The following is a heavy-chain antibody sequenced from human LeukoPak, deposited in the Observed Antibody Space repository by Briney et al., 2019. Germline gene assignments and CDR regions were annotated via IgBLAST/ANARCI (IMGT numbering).Heavy chain of an antibody. J-gene: IGHJ5*02. CDR1: GGSLSGFY. V-gene: IGHV4-4*07. CDR2: VYTDGTT. D-gene: IGHD5-18*01. Sequence: SETLSLTCIVSGGSLSGFYWSWLRQPAGKGLEWIGRVYTDGTTKYNPSRQSRVTMSVDTSKKQFSLKLRSVAAADTAVYYCARGTDYSYGNWLDPWGQGILVTVPS. CDR3: ARGTDYSYGNWLDP.